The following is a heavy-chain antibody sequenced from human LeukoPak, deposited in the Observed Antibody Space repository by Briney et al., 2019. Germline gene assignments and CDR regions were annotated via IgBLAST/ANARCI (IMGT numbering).Heavy chain of an antibody. Sequence: PGGSLRLSCAASGFTFSSYTMNWVRQAPGKGLEWVSSISSSSSYIYYADSVKGRFTISRDNYKNTLYLKMNSLRTEDTAVYYCAKGSDDTIAYWGQGTLVTVSS. V-gene: IGHV3-21*01. CDR1: GFTFSSYT. CDR3: AKGSDDTIAY. D-gene: IGHD3-22*01. CDR2: ISSSSSYI. J-gene: IGHJ4*02.